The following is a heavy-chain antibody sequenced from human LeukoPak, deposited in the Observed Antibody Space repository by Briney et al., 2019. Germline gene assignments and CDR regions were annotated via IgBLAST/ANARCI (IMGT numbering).Heavy chain of an antibody. CDR3: VRDLGTSCGLPTIGY. CDR1: RFTFCSYS. V-gene: IGHV3-21*01. D-gene: IGHD2-21*01. Sequence: PGGSLTLSCSASRFTFCSYSMICLPPGPGQGLEWFSSINSSSSYIYYADPVKGRFTTSRANATDQLYLKMHSPRAQDRTVYYCVRDLGTSCGLPTIGYWGQGTLVTVSS. CDR2: INSSSSYI. J-gene: IGHJ4*02.